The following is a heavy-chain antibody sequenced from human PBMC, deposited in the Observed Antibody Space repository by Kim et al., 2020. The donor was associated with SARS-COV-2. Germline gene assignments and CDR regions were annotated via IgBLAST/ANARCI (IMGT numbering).Heavy chain of an antibody. CDR3: ARENDDAFDV. CDR2: ITPFNAHT. V-gene: IGHV1-45*02. J-gene: IGHJ3*01. CDR1: GYIFTDRY. Sequence: SVKVSCKASGYIFTDRYLHWLRQAPGQAPEWMGRITPFNAHTDYAQEFQGRVSITRDNPLSTAYMELSSLRAEDTAMYYCARENDDAFDVWGQGTMVIV.